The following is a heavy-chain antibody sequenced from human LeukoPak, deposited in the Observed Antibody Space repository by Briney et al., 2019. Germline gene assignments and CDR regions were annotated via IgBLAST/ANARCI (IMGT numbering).Heavy chain of an antibody. CDR1: GGSISSYY. Sequence: PSETLSLTCTVSGGSISSYYWSWIRQPPGKGLEWIGYIYYSGSTNYNPSLKSRVTISVDTSKNQFSLKLSSVTAADTAVYYCARDGGPLRFLEWLDAFDIWGQGTMVTVSS. D-gene: IGHD3-3*01. J-gene: IGHJ3*02. CDR3: ARDGGPLRFLEWLDAFDI. CDR2: IYYSGST. V-gene: IGHV4-59*01.